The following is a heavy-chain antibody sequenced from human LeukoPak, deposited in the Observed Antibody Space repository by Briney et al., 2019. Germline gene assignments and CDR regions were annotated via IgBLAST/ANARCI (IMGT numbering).Heavy chain of an antibody. V-gene: IGHV1-69*13. CDR3: ARSSLSGDYPYYYYYMDV. Sequence: SVKVSCKASGGTFSSYAISWVRQAPGRGLEWMGGIIPIFGTANYAQKFQGRVTITADESTSTAYMELSSLRSEDTAVYYCARSSLSGDYPYYYYYMDVWGKGTTVTISS. CDR2: IIPIFGTA. D-gene: IGHD4-17*01. CDR1: GGTFSSYA. J-gene: IGHJ6*03.